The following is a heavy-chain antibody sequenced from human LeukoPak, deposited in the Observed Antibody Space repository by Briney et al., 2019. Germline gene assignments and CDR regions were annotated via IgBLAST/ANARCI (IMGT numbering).Heavy chain of an antibody. D-gene: IGHD3-22*01. CDR1: GYTFTGYY. Sequence: GASVKVSCKASGYTFTGYYMHWVRQAPGQGLEWMGWINPNGGGTNYAQKFQGRVTMTRDTSISTAYMELSRLRSDDTAVYYCARDLEVVINWYYYGMDVWGQGTTVTVSS. CDR2: INPNGGGT. J-gene: IGHJ6*02. V-gene: IGHV1-2*02. CDR3: ARDLEVVINWYYYGMDV.